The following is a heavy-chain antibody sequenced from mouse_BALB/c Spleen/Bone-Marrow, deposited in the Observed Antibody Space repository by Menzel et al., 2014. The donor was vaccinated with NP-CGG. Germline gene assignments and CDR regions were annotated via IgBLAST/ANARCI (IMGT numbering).Heavy chain of an antibody. V-gene: IGHV1S127*01. CDR2: IDPSDSYT. J-gene: IGHJ2*01. D-gene: IGHD2-14*01. CDR1: GYTFTSYW. CDR3: TGGGYDGVSDY. Sequence: QVQLQQSGAELVKPGASVKMSCKASGYTFTSYWMHWVKQRPGQGLEWIGVIDPSDSYTSYNQKFKGKATLTVDTSSSTAYMQLSSLTSEDSAVYYCTGGGYDGVSDYWGQGTTLTVSS.